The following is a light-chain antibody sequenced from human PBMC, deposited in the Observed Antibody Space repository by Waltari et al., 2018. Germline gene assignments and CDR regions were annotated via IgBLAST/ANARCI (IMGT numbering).Light chain of an antibody. V-gene: IGKV3-11*01. CDR2: DAS. J-gene: IGKJ4*01. CDR1: QSVSSY. Sequence: EIVLTQSPATLSLSPGERVTLSCRASQSVSSYLAWYQQKPGQAPRLLIYDASNRATGIPARFSGSGSGTDFTLTISSLEPEDFAVYYCQQRSNLPSDLTFGGGTKVEIK. CDR3: QQRSNLPSDLT.